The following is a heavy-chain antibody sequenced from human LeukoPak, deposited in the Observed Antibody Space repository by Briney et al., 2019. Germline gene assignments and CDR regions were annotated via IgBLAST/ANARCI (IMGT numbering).Heavy chain of an antibody. J-gene: IGHJ5*02. V-gene: IGHV3-23*01. CDR2: ISGSGGST. CDR1: GFTFSSYA. Sequence: PGGSLRLSCAASGFTFSSYAMSWVRQAPGKGLEWVSAISGSGGSTYYADSVKGRFTISRDNSKNTLYPQMNSLRAEDTAVYYCAKDVGYCSSTSCYSDPWGQGTLVTVSS. D-gene: IGHD2-2*02. CDR3: AKDVGYCSSTSCYSDP.